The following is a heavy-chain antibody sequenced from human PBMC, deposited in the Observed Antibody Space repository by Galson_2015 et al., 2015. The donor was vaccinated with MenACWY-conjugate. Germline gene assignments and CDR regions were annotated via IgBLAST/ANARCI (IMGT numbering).Heavy chain of an antibody. D-gene: IGHD4-17*01. CDR1: GFTFSSYS. CDR2: ISSSSSAI. CDR3: ARRGRGYGDYETKGKIDY. J-gene: IGHJ4*02. V-gene: IGHV3-48*04. Sequence: SLRLSCAASGFTFSSYSMNWVRQAPGKGLEWVSYISSSSSAIYYADSVKGRFTTSRDNAKNSLHLQMNSLRAEDTAVYYCARRGRGYGDYETKGKIDYWGQGTLVTVSS.